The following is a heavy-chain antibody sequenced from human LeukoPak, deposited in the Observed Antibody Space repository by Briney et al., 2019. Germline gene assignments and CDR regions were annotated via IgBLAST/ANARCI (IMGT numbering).Heavy chain of an antibody. D-gene: IGHD3-10*01. CDR3: ARDRWFTPNDYYYYGMDV. J-gene: IGHJ6*02. CDR2: IKQDGSEK. CDR1: GFTFSSYW. Sequence: GGSLRLSCAASGFTFSSYWMSWVRQAPGKGLEWVANIKQDGSEKYYVDSVKGRFTISRDNAKSSLYLQMNSLRAEDTAVYYCARDRWFTPNDYYYYGMDVWGQGTTVTVSS. V-gene: IGHV3-7*01.